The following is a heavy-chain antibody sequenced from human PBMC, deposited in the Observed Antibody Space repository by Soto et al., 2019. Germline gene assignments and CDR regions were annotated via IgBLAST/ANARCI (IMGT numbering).Heavy chain of an antibody. J-gene: IGHJ3*02. Sequence: QVQLVESGGCVVQPGRSLRLSCAPSGFTFSSYGMHWARQAPGKGLEWVAVIWYDGSNKVYADSVKGRFTISRDNSKNTLYLQMNSLRAEDTAVYYCARDLSGDYGALDTWGQGTMDTVSS. D-gene: IGHD4-17*01. CDR3: ARDLSGDYGALDT. CDR2: IWYDGSNK. CDR1: GFTFSSYG. V-gene: IGHV3-33*01.